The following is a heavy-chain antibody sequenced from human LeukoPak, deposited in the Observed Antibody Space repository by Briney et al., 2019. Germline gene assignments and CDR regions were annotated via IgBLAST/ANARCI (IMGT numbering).Heavy chain of an antibody. CDR2: INPSGGST. CDR3: ARMVVVAATPGGFDP. Sequence: ASVKVSCKASGYTFTSYYIHWVRQAPGQGLEWMGLINPSGGSTNYAQKFQGRVTMTRDTSTSTVYMELSSLRSEDTAVYYCARMVVVAATPGGFDPWGQGTLVTVSS. D-gene: IGHD2-15*01. J-gene: IGHJ5*02. CDR1: GYTFTSYY. V-gene: IGHV1-46*01.